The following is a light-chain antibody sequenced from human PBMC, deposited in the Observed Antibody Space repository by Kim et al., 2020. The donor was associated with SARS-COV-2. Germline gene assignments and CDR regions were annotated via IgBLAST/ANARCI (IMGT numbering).Light chain of an antibody. J-gene: IGLJ1*01. CDR3: LAWDSLTRNYV. CDR1: KLGDKY. Sequence: SYELTQPPSVSVSPGQAASITCSGYKLGDKYVSWYQQKPGQSPVVVIYQDSQRPSGIPERFSGSNSGNTATLTISGTQAMDEADYYCLAWDSLTRNYVFGTGTKVTVL. V-gene: IGLV3-1*01. CDR2: QDS.